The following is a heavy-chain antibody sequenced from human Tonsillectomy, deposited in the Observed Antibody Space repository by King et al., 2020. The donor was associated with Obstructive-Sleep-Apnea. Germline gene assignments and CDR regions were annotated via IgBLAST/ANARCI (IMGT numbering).Heavy chain of an antibody. Sequence: VQLVESGGGLVQPGGSLRLSCAASGFSFSSYWMHWVRNAPGKGLVWVSRINNDGSSTTYADSVKGRFTISRDNAKNTLYLQMNSLRAEDTAIYYCARDPSEWELPTDYWGQGTLVTVSS. J-gene: IGHJ4*02. V-gene: IGHV3-74*01. D-gene: IGHD1-26*01. CDR1: GFSFSSYW. CDR2: INNDGSST. CDR3: ARDPSEWELPTDY.